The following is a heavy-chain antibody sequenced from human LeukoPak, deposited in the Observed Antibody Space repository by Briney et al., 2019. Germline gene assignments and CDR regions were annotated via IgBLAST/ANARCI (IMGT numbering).Heavy chain of an antibody. D-gene: IGHD3-22*01. Sequence: GSLRLSCAASGFTFSSYSMNWVRQAPGKGLEWVSSISSSSSYIYYADSVKGRFTISRDNAKNSLYLQMNSLKTEDTAVYYCTTALYYDSSGYYYWGQGTLVTVSS. J-gene: IGHJ4*02. CDR2: ISSSSSYI. CDR3: TTALYYDSSGYYY. V-gene: IGHV3-21*03. CDR1: GFTFSSYS.